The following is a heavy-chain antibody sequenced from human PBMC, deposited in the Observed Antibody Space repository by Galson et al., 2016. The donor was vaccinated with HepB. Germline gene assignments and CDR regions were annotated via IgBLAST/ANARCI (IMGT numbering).Heavy chain of an antibody. D-gene: IGHD5-18*01. CDR2: IRTKVHGGTK. CDR1: GFNFSDYA. CDR3: ARGKKLLPLVSDH. Sequence: SLRLSCATSGFNFSDYALSWFRQAPGKGLEWVSFIRTKVHGGTKDYATSVYGRFTISRDDSRGIAYLQMNSLQTDDTAVYFCARGKKLLPLVSDHWGQGTLVTVSS. V-gene: IGHV3-49*03. J-gene: IGHJ4*02.